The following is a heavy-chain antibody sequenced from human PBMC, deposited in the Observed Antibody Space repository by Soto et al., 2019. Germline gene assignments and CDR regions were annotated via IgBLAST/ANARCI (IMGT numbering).Heavy chain of an antibody. CDR2: IYYSGST. CDR1: GGSISSGGYY. D-gene: IGHD3-10*01. Sequence: PSETLSLTCTVSGGSISSGGYYWSWIRQHPGKGLEWIGYIYYSGSTYYNPSLKSRVTISVDTSKNQFSLKLSSVTAADTAVYYCAREAHQMVRGSPWFDYWGQGTLVTVSS. V-gene: IGHV4-31*03. J-gene: IGHJ4*02. CDR3: AREAHQMVRGSPWFDY.